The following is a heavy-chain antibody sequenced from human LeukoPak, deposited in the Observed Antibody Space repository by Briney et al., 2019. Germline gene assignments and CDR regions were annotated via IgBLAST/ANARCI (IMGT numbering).Heavy chain of an antibody. CDR3: ASRYYDFWSGYPPASGFDP. V-gene: IGHV4-4*07. CDR1: GDSISSYY. CDR2: IYTSGST. J-gene: IGHJ5*02. Sequence: SETLSLTCTVSGDSISSYYWSWIRQPAGKGLEWIGRIYTSGSTNYNPSLKSRVTISVDTSKNQFSLKLSSVTAADTAVYYCASRYYDFWSGYPPASGFDPWGQGTLVTVSS. D-gene: IGHD3-3*01.